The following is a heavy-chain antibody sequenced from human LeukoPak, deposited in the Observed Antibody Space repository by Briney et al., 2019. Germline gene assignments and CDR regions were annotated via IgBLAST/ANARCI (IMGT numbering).Heavy chain of an antibody. Sequence: SQTRSLTCTVSADSLISHYWSWIRQPPGEGREWIGYIYGSGTTHYAPSLRSRVTIPEDPSKNQFSLKLPSVTAADTAVYYCARNVGWYSHDSWGQGTLVTVSS. J-gene: IGHJ4*02. V-gene: IGHV4-59*08. CDR3: ARNVGWYSHDS. CDR1: ADSLISHY. CDR2: IYGSGTT. D-gene: IGHD6-19*01.